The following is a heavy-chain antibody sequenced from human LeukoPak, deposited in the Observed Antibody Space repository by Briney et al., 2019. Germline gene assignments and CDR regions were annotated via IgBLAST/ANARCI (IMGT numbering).Heavy chain of an antibody. CDR1: GGTFSSYA. D-gene: IGHD3-9*01. V-gene: IGHV1-69*05. Sequence: SVKVSCKASGGTFSSYAISWVRQAPGQGLEWMGRIIPIFGTANYAQKFQGRVTITTDESTSTAYMELSSLRTEDTAVYYCARGGDILTGYTFDYWGQGTLVTVSS. J-gene: IGHJ4*02. CDR3: ARGGDILTGYTFDY. CDR2: IIPIFGTA.